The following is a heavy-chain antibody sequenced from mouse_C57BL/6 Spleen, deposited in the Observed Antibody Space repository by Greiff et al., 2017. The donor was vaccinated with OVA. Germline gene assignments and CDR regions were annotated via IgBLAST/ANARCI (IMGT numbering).Heavy chain of an antibody. Sequence: QVQLKQPGTELVKPGASVKLSCKASGYTFTSYWMHWVKQRPGQGLEWIGNINPSNGGTNYNEKFKSKATLTVDKSSSTAYMQLSSLTSEDSAVYYCAREEGYDGYYEDYWGQGTTLTVSS. CDR3: AREEGYDGYYEDY. CDR1: GYTFTSYW. V-gene: IGHV1-53*01. J-gene: IGHJ2*01. CDR2: INPSNGGT. D-gene: IGHD2-3*01.